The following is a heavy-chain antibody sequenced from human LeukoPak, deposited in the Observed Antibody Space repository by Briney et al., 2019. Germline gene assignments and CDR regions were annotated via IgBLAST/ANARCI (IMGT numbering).Heavy chain of an antibody. D-gene: IGHD3-10*02. CDR1: GFTFSSYA. Sequence: GGSLRLSCAASGFTFSSYAMSWARQVPGKGLEWVSYISSSGSTIYYADSVKGRFTISRDNAKNSLYLQMNSLRAEDTAVYYCAELGITMIGGVWGKGTTVTISS. J-gene: IGHJ6*04. V-gene: IGHV3-48*03. CDR3: AELGITMIGGV. CDR2: ISSSGSTI.